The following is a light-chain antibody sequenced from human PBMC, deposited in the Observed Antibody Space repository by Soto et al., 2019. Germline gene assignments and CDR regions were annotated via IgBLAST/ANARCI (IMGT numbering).Light chain of an antibody. J-gene: IGLJ3*02. Sequence: QSALTQPRSVSGSPGQSVTISCTGTISDVGGYNFVSWYQQYPGKAPKLIIYDVSKRPSGVPDRFSGSKSGNTASLTISGLQAEDEADYYCCSYAGSYTLWVFGGGTKLT. V-gene: IGLV2-11*01. CDR3: CSYAGSYTLWV. CDR1: ISDVGGYNF. CDR2: DVS.